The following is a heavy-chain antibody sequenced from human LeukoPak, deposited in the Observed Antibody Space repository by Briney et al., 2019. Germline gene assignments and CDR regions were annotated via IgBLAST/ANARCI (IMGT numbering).Heavy chain of an antibody. CDR2: FDPEDGET. J-gene: IGHJ4*02. Sequence: ASVKVSCKVSGYTLTELSMHWVRQAPGKGLEWMGGFDPEDGETIYAQKFQGRVTMTEDTSTDTAYMELSSLRSEDTAVYYCETMDREVVAATVYFDYWGQGTLVTVSS. D-gene: IGHD2-15*01. CDR3: ETMDREVVAATVYFDY. CDR1: GYTLTELS. V-gene: IGHV1-24*01.